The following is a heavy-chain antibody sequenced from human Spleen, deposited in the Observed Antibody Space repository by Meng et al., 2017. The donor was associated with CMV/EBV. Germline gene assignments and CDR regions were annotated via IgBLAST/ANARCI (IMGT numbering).Heavy chain of an antibody. Sequence: GESLKISCAAAGFSVSSNHMSWVRQAPGKGLEWVAVIYRGGSTYYADSVKGRFTFSRDNSENTLYLQMTSLRADDTAVYYCARDPMTGWGNQAFDIRGHGTMVTVSS. CDR2: IYRGGST. V-gene: IGHV3-53*01. CDR3: ARDPMTGWGNQAFDI. CDR1: GFSVSSNH. D-gene: IGHD7-27*01. J-gene: IGHJ3*02.